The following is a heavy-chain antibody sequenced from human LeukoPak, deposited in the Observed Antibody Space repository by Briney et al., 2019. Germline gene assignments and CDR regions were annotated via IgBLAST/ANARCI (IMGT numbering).Heavy chain of an antibody. CDR3: ARDPYSGSYGPYYYYYMDV. CDR2: ITSSSSYI. Sequence: GGSLRLSCAASGFSFSSYNMNWVRQAPGKGPEWVSSITSSSSYIYYADPVKGRFTISRDNAKNSLYLQMDSLRVEDTAVYYCARDPYSGSYGPYYYYYMDVWGKGTTVTISS. J-gene: IGHJ6*03. CDR1: GFSFSSYN. V-gene: IGHV3-21*06. D-gene: IGHD1-26*01.